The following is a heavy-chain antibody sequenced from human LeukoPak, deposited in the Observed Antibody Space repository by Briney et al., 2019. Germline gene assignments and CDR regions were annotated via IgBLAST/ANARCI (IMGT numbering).Heavy chain of an antibody. CDR2: IIPIFGTA. J-gene: IGHJ4*02. V-gene: IGHV1-69*05. CDR3: ASSAPSYSSGWYGFDY. D-gene: IGHD6-19*01. Sequence: SVKVSCKASGGTFSSYAISWVRQAPGQGLEWMRGIIPIFGTANYAQKFQGRVTITTDESTSTAYMELSSLRSEDTAVYYCASSAPSYSSGWYGFDYWGQGTLVTVSS. CDR1: GGTFSSYA.